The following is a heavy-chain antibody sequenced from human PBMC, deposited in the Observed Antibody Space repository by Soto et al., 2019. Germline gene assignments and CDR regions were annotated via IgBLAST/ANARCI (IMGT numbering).Heavy chain of an antibody. J-gene: IGHJ5*02. D-gene: IGHD3-9*01. CDR2: MNPNRGNT. CDR3: ARLKAIEYYDILTGSTHWFDP. Sequence: GASVKVSCKASGYTFTSYDINWVRQATGQGLEWMGWMNPNRGNTGYAQKFQGRVTMTRNTSISTAYMELSSLRSEDTAVYYCARLKAIEYYDILTGSTHWFDPWGQGTLVTVSS. V-gene: IGHV1-8*01. CDR1: GYTFTSYD.